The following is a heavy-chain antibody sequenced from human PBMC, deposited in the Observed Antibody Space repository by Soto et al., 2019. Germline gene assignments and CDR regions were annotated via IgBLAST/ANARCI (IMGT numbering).Heavy chain of an antibody. J-gene: IGHJ6*02. CDR1: GGTFSSYA. D-gene: IGHD3-22*01. Sequence: GASVKVSCKASGGTFSSYAISWVRQAPGQGLEWMGGIIPIFGTANYAQKSQGRVTITADESTSTAYMELSSLRSEDTAVYYCARGSYYYDSYYYYGMDVWGQGTTVTV. CDR3: ARGSYYYDSYYYYGMDV. V-gene: IGHV1-69*13. CDR2: IIPIFGTA.